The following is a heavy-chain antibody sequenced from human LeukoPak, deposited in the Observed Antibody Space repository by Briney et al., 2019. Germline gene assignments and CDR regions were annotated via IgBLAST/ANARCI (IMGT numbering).Heavy chain of an antibody. D-gene: IGHD5-24*01. CDR3: AREMATSTRPFDY. CDR1: GYTFTTQY. V-gene: IGHV1-46*01. J-gene: IGHJ4*02. Sequence: ASVKVSCKASGYTFTTQYMHWVRQAPGQGLEWMGIINPSVGSTSYAQKFHGRVTMTIYTSTSTVYMELSSMRSEDTAVYYCAREMATSTRPFDYWGQGTLVTVSS. CDR2: INPSVGST.